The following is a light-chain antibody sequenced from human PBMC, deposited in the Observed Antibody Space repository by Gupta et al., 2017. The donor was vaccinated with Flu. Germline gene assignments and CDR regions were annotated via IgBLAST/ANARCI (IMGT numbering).Light chain of an antibody. Sequence: QSLLTQPPSSSGTPGQKISISCSGSSSDIGTNFVYWYQQLPGTAPKLLIQRNNQRPSGVPDRFSSAKSGTSASLVISGLRSEDEADEYCAAWDESLGGQGVFGGGTKLTVL. V-gene: IGLV1-47*01. CDR2: RNN. CDR1: SSDIGTNF. CDR3: AAWDESLGGQGV. J-gene: IGLJ2*01.